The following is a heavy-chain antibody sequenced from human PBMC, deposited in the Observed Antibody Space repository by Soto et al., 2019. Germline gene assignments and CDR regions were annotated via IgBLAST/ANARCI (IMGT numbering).Heavy chain of an antibody. CDR3: ARGVTAAADY. CDR1: GDSFTSLD. D-gene: IGHD2-21*02. CDR2: MQPSSGRT. J-gene: IGHJ4*02. Sequence: ASVKVSCKASGDSFTSLDINWVRQTTGQGLEWMGWMQPSSGRTGYAQKFQGRVTMTRDTSINTAYMELSSLTSDDTAFYYCARGVTAAADYCGQGTLLTLSS. V-gene: IGHV1-8*01.